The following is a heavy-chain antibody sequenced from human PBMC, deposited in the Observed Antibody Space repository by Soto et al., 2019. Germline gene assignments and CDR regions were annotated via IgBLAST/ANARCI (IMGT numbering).Heavy chain of an antibody. D-gene: IGHD2-21*02. CDR2: IIPIFGTA. V-gene: IGHV1-69*13. CDR3: ARVTLQATNPDYYYYYGMDV. Sequence: GASVKVSCKASGGTFSSYAISWVRQAPGQGLEWMGGIIPIFGTANYAQKFQGRVTITADESTSTAYMELSSLRSEDTAVYYCARVTLQATNPDYYYYYGMDVWGQGTTVTVSS. J-gene: IGHJ6*02. CDR1: GGTFSSYA.